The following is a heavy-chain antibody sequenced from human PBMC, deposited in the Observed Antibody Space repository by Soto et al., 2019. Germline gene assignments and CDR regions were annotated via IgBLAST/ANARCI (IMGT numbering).Heavy chain of an antibody. J-gene: IGHJ4*02. Sequence: SLRLSCAASGFTFSSYAMHWVRQAPGKGLEWVAVISYDGSNKYYADSVKGRFTISRDNSKNTLYLQMNSLRAEDTAVYYCARAGDYYDSSGYQRYWGQGTLVPSPQ. CDR2: ISYDGSNK. CDR1: GFTFSSYA. V-gene: IGHV3-30-3*01. CDR3: ARAGDYYDSSGYQRY. D-gene: IGHD3-22*01.